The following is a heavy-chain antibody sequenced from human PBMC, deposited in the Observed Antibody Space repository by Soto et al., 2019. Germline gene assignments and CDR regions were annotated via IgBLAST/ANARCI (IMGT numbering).Heavy chain of an antibody. CDR2: MYHSGST. CDR1: GGSISSGGYS. V-gene: IGHV4-30-2*01. CDR3: ARDGSYYFDY. Sequence: SETLSLTCAVSGGSISSGGYSWSWIRQPPGKGLEWIGYMYHSGSTYYNPSLKSRVTISIDRSKNQFSLKLSSVTAADTAVYYCARDGSYYFDYWGQGTPVTVSS. J-gene: IGHJ4*02.